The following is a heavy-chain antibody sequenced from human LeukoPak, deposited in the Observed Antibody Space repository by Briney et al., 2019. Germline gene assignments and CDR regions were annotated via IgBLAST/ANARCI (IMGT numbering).Heavy chain of an antibody. CDR3: AELGITMIGGV. CDR2: ISSSGSTI. CDR1: GFTFSSYE. Sequence: GSLSLSCAASGFTFSSYEMNWVRQAPGKGLEWVSYISSSGSTIYYADSVKGRFTISRDNAKNALSLQMNSLRAEDTAVYYCAELGITMIGGVWGKGTTVTISS. V-gene: IGHV3-48*03. D-gene: IGHD3-10*02. J-gene: IGHJ6*04.